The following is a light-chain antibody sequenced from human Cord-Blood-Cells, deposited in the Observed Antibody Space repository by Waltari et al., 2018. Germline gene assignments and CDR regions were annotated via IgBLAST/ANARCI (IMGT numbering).Light chain of an antibody. CDR1: SSDGGGYNY. CDR2: DVS. J-gene: IGLJ2*01. V-gene: IGLV2-14*01. Sequence: QSALTQPASLSGSPGQSITISCTGTSSDGGGYNYVSWYQQHPGKAPKLMISDVSNRPSGVSKRFAGAKSCNTASLTISGLQAEDEADYECSSYTSSSTLVFGGGTKLTVL. CDR3: SSYTSSSTLV.